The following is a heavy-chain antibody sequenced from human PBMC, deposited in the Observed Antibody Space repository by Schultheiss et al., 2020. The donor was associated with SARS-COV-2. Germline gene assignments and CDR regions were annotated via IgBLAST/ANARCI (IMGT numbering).Heavy chain of an antibody. CDR3: ARNKVLRFLEWFDP. V-gene: IGHV4-39*01. CDR1: GGSISSSSYY. J-gene: IGHJ5*02. D-gene: IGHD3-3*01. CDR2: IYYSGST. Sequence: SETLSLTCTVSGGSISSSSYYWGWIRQPPGKGLEWIGSIYYSGSTYYNPSLKSRVTISVDTSKNQFSLKLSSVTAADTAVYYCARNKVLRFLEWFDPWGQGTLVTVSS.